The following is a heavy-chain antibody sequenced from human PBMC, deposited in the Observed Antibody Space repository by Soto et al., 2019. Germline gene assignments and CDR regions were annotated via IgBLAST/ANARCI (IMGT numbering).Heavy chain of an antibody. J-gene: IGHJ5*02. CDR2: SRNRGNNYVT. V-gene: IGHV3-72*01. CDR1: GFTLSDHY. CDR3: VTYFGYISGP. D-gene: IGHD5-18*01. Sequence: GGSLRLSCEGSGFTLSDHYMDWVRQAPGKGLEWVGRSRNRGNNYVTEYAASVEGRFTISRDDSKNSVHLQMNSLKTEDTARYHCVTYFGYISGPWGQGTLVTVSS.